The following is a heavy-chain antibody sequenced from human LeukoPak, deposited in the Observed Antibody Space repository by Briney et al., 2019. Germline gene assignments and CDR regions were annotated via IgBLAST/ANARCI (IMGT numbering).Heavy chain of an antibody. CDR1: GYTFTGYY. CDR3: ATMVRGVRIDY. CDR2: INPNSGDT. D-gene: IGHD3-10*01. Sequence: GASVKVSCKASGYTFTGYYIHWVRQAPGQGPEWMGWINPNSGDTNYAQKFHGSVTMTRDTSISTAYMELSRLRSDDTAVYYCATMVRGVRIDYWGQGTLVTVSS. J-gene: IGHJ4*02. V-gene: IGHV1-2*02.